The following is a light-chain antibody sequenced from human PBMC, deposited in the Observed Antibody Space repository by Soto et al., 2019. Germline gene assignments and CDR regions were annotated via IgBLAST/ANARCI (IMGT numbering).Light chain of an antibody. J-gene: IGKJ1*01. CDR3: QHYNNWPRS. V-gene: IGKV3-15*01. CDR1: QSVRSN. CDR2: GAS. Sequence: EIVMTQSPATLSVSPGERATLSCRASQSVRSNLAWYQQKPGQAPRLLIYGASTRATGIPASFSGSGSGTEFTLTISSLQSEDFAVYYCQHYNNWPRSFGQGTKVEIK.